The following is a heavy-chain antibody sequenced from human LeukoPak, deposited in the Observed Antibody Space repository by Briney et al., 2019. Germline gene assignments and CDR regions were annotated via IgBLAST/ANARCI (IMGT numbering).Heavy chain of an antibody. CDR3: ARDYLYAFDI. CDR1: GFTFSSYE. V-gene: IGHV3-48*01. Sequence: PGGSLRLSCAASGFTFSSYEMNRVRQAPGKGLEWVSYISSSTSTIYYADSVKGRFTISRDNAKNSLYLQMNSLRAEDTAVYYCARDYLYAFDIWGQGTMVTVSP. J-gene: IGHJ3*02. CDR2: ISSSTSTI.